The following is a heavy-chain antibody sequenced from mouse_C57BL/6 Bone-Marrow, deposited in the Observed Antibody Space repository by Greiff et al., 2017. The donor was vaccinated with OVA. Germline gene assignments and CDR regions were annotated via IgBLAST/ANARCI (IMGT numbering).Heavy chain of an antibody. CDR3: ARYTTSYFDY. CDR1: GYTFTSYW. J-gene: IGHJ2*01. V-gene: IGHV1-69*01. Sequence: QVQLQQPGAELVMPGASVKLSCKASGYTFTSYWMHWVKQRPGHGLEWIGEIDPSDSYTNSNQKFKGKSTLTVDKSSSTAYMQLSSLTSEDSAVYYWARYTTSYFDYWGQGTTLTVSS. D-gene: IGHD1-1*01. CDR2: IDPSDSYT.